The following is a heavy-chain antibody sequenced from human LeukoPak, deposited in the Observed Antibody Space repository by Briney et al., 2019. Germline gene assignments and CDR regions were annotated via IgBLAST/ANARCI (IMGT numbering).Heavy chain of an antibody. D-gene: IGHD3-10*01. V-gene: IGHV1-46*01. Sequence: ASVKVSCKASGYTFTSYYMHWVRQAPGQGLEWMGIINPSGGSTGYAQKFQGRVTMTRDMSTSTVYMELSSLRSEDTAVYYCARDRVLRGRRGFFDYWGQGTLVTVSS. CDR3: ARDRVLRGRRGFFDY. J-gene: IGHJ4*02. CDR2: INPSGGST. CDR1: GYTFTSYY.